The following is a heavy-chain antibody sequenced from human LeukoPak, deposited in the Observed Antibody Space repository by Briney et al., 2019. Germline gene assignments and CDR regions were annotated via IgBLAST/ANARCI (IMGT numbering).Heavy chain of an antibody. D-gene: IGHD6-13*01. J-gene: IGHJ4*02. CDR3: AREIAAAGTHPFDY. V-gene: IGHV3-11*01. CDR2: ISSSGSTI. Sequence: KPGGSLRLSCAASGFTVSSHYMSWVRQAPGKGLEWVSYISSSGSTIYYADSVKGRFTISRDNAKNSLYLQMNSLRAEDTAVYYCAREIAAAGTHPFDYWGQGTLVTVSS. CDR1: GFTVSSHY.